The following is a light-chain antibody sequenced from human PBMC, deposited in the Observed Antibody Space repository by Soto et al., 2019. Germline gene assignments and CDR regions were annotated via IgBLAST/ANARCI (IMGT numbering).Light chain of an antibody. J-gene: IGLJ1*01. V-gene: IGLV1-40*01. CDR2: GDN. Sequence: QSALTQSPSVSGAPGERVTISCTGSSSNIGAGFHVHWYQHLPGTAPRLLIYGDNNRPSGVPDRFSGSKSGNTASLTISGLQAEDEADYYCCSYAGSSTFVFGTGTKVTVL. CDR3: CSYAGSSTFV. CDR1: SSNIGAGFH.